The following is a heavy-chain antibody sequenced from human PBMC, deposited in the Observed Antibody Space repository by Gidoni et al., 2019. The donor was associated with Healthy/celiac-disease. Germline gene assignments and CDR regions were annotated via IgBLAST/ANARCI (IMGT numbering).Heavy chain of an antibody. CDR1: GYTFTSYY. V-gene: IGHV1-46*01. CDR2: INPSGGST. D-gene: IGHD4-17*01. CDR3: ARAPHDYGDYGGLDY. Sequence: QVPLVQSGAEVKKPGASVTVSCKASGYTFTSYYMHWVRQAPGQGLEWMGIINPSGGSTSYAQKFQGRVTMTRDTSTSTVYMELSSLRSEDTAVYYCARAPHDYGDYGGLDYWGQGTLVTVSS. J-gene: IGHJ4*02.